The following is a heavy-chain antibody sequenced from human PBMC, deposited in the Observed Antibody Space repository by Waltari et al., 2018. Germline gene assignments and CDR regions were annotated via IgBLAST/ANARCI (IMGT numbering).Heavy chain of an antibody. Sequence: QITLKESGPTLVKPTQTLTLTCTFSGFSLSTSGVGVGWIRQPPVKALEWLALIYWNDDKRYSPSLKSRLTITKDTFKNQVVLTMTNMDPVDTATYYCAHSGLGRASGVQRDAFDVWGQGTMVTVSS. D-gene: IGHD6-25*01. CDR1: GFSLSTSGVG. CDR2: IYWNDDK. CDR3: AHSGLGRASGVQRDAFDV. V-gene: IGHV2-5*01. J-gene: IGHJ3*01.